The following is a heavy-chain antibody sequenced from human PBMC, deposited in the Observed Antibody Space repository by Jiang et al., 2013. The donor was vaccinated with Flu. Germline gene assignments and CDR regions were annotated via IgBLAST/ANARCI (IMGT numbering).Heavy chain of an antibody. CDR2: SILVTLIP. CDR3: ARGGGYSYVRD. J-gene: IGHJ4*02. D-gene: IGHD5-18*01. V-gene: IGHV5-51*01. Sequence: YWIGWVRQMPGKAWSGWGSSILVTLIPDTARPSQGQVTISADKSISTAYLQWSSLKASDTAMYYCARGGGYSYVRDWGQGTLVTVSS. CDR1: YW.